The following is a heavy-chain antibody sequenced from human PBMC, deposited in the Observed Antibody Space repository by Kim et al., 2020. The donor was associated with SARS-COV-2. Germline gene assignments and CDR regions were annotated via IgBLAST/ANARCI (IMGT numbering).Heavy chain of an antibody. V-gene: IGHV7-4-1*02. D-gene: IGHD3-9*01. CDR3: ARGCVLRYFDWLLSERWFDP. CDR1: GYTFTSYA. J-gene: IGHJ5*02. CDR2: INTNTGNP. Sequence: ASVKVSCKASGYTFTSYAMNWVRQAPGQGLEWMGWINTNTGNPTYAQGFTGRFVFSLDTSVSTAYLQISSLKAEDTAVYYCARGCVLRYFDWLLSERWFDPWGQGTLVTVSS.